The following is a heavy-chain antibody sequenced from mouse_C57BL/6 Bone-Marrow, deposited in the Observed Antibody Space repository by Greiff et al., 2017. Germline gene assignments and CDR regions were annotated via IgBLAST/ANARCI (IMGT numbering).Heavy chain of an antibody. CDR2: ISYDGSN. J-gene: IGHJ4*01. CDR3: ARGITTVPARGYAMDY. CDR1: GYSITSGYY. D-gene: IGHD1-1*01. V-gene: IGHV3-6*01. Sequence: EVQLMESGPGLVKPSQSLSLTCSVTGYSITSGYYWNWIRQFPGNKLEWMGYISYDGSNNYNPSLKNRISITRDTSKNQFFLKLNSVTTEDTATYYCARGITTVPARGYAMDYWGQGTSVTVSS.